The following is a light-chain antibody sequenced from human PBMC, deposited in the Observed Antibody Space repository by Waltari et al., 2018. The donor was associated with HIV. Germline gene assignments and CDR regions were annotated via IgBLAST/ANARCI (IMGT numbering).Light chain of an antibody. CDR2: GTS. CDR1: QSVNSN. J-gene: IGKJ1*01. Sequence: EILMTPSPATLSVSPGERATLSCRASQSVNSNLAWYQQKPGQTPRLLIYGTSTRATDIPARCSGSGSGTEFTLTISSLQSEDFAVYYCHHYNNWRETFGQGTKVEIK. V-gene: IGKV3-15*01. CDR3: HHYNNWRET.